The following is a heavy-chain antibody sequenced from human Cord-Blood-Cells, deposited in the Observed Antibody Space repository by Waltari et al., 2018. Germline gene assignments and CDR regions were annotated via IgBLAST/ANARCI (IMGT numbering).Heavy chain of an antibody. V-gene: IGHV3-30*18. CDR1: GFTFSSYG. CDR2: IWYDGSNK. D-gene: IGHD1-1*01. Sequence: QVQLVESGGGVVQPGRSLRLSCAASGFTFSSYGMHWVRQAPGKGLEWVAVIWYDGSNKYYADSVNGRFTISRDNSKNTLYLQMNSLRAEDTAMYYCAKGGASKLAFFDYWGQGTLVTVSS. CDR3: AKGGASKLAFFDY. J-gene: IGHJ4*02.